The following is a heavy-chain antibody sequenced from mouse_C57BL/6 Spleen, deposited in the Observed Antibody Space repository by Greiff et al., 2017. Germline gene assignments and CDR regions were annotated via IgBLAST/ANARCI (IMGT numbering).Heavy chain of an antibody. CDR2: ISYDGSH. Sequence: EVQRVESGPGLVKPSQSLSLTCSVTGYSITSGYYWNWIRQFPGNKLEWMGYISYDGSHNYNPSLKNRISITRDTSKNQFFLKWNSVTTEDTATYYCARKGYLFDYWGQGTTLTVSS. CDR1: GYSITSGYY. D-gene: IGHD3-1*01. J-gene: IGHJ2*01. CDR3: ARKGYLFDY. V-gene: IGHV3-6*01.